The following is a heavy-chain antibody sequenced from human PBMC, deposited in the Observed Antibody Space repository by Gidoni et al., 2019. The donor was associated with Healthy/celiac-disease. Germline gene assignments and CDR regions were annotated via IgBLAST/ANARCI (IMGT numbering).Heavy chain of an antibody. D-gene: IGHD7-27*01. V-gene: IGHV4-59*01. CDR3: ARSTIITGANWYFDL. Sequence: QVQLQESGPGLVKPSETLSLTCTVSGGSISSYYWSWIRQPPGKGLEWIGYIYYSGSTNYNPSLKSRVTISVDTSKNQFSLKLSSVTAADTAVYYCARSTIITGANWYFDLWGRGTLVTVSS. CDR2: IYYSGST. J-gene: IGHJ2*01. CDR1: GGSISSYY.